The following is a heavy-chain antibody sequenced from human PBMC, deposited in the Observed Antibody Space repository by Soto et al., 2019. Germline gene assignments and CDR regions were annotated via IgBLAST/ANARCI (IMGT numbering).Heavy chain of an antibody. J-gene: IGHJ4*02. CDR3: STRSPAFDF. Sequence: QVQMVQSGPEVKKPGASVKVSCKTSGYTFTNYGVAWVRQAPGQGLEWMGWISTSKGDTTYAQKFQGRVTMTTDTSTITAYMELRSLRSDDTAVYYCSTRSPAFDFWGQGTLVTVSS. CDR2: ISTSKGDT. V-gene: IGHV1-18*01. CDR1: GYTFTNYG.